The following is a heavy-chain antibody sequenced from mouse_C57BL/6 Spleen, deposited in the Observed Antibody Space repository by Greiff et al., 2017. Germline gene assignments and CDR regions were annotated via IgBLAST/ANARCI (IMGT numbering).Heavy chain of an antibody. Sequence: DVKLVESGGGLVQPGGSLKLSCAASGFTFSDYYMYWVRQTPEKRLEWVAYISNGGGSTYYPDTVKGRFTISRDNAKNTLYLQMSRLKSEDTAMYYCARHEDYYGSSYGYFDVWGTGTTVTVSS. D-gene: IGHD1-1*01. CDR1: GFTFSDYY. V-gene: IGHV5-12*01. J-gene: IGHJ1*03. CDR3: ARHEDYYGSSYGYFDV. CDR2: ISNGGGST.